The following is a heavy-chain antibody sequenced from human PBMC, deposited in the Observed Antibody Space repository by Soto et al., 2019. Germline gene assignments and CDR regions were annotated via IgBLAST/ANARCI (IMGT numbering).Heavy chain of an antibody. J-gene: IGHJ4*02. CDR2: ISSNGGSA. CDR3: ARGPYSGSYPLDY. Sequence: PVGSLRLSCAASGFTFSSYAMHWVRQAPGKGLEYVSAISSNGGSAYYADSVKGRFTISRDNSKNTLYLQMGSLRAEDMAVYYCARGPYSGSYPLDYWGQGTLVTVSS. V-gene: IGHV3-64*02. D-gene: IGHD1-26*01. CDR1: GFTFSSYA.